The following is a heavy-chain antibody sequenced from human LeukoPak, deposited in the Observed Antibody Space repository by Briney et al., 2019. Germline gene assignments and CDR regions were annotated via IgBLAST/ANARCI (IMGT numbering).Heavy chain of an antibody. V-gene: IGHV3-15*01. CDR3: TTSGTPFEY. CDR1: GFTFNKAW. J-gene: IGHJ4*02. CDR2: IKNKGDGGTT. Sequence: GGSLRLSCAASGFTFNKAWMSWVRLAPGKGREWVGRIKNKGDGGTTDYAAPVKGRFTVSRDDSKSTLYLQMNSLKTEDTAVYYCTTSGTPFEYWGQGILVTVSS. D-gene: IGHD3-10*01.